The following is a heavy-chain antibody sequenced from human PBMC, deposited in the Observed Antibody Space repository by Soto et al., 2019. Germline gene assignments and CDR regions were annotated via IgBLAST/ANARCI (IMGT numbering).Heavy chain of an antibody. V-gene: IGHV3-30-3*01. CDR1: GFTFSSYA. CDR3: ARGASRGYYYYYYGMDV. CDR2: ISYDGSNK. J-gene: IGHJ6*02. Sequence: GGSLRLSCAASGFTFSSYAMHWVRQAPGKGLEWVAFISYDGSNKYYADSVKGRFTISRDNSKNTLYLQMNSLRAEDTAVYYCARGASRGYYYYYYGMDVWGQGTTGTVSS. D-gene: IGHD3-22*01.